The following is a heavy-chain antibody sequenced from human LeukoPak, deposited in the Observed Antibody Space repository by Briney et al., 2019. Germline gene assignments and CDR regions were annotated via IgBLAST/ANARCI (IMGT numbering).Heavy chain of an antibody. CDR3: ARDAYDILTGYPAHNWFDP. CDR2: IYYSGST. Sequence: SETLSLTCTVSGGSISSYYWSWIRQPPGKGLEWIGYIYYSGSTNYNPSLKSRVTISVDTSKNQFSLKLSSATAADTAVYYCARDAYDILTGYPAHNWFDPWGQGTLVTVSS. D-gene: IGHD3-9*01. V-gene: IGHV4-59*01. J-gene: IGHJ5*02. CDR1: GGSISSYY.